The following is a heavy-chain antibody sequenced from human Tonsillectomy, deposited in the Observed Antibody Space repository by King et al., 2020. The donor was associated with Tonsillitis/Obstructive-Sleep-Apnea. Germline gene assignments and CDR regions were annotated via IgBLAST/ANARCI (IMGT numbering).Heavy chain of an antibody. J-gene: IGHJ4*02. CDR1: GFSLSTSEVG. V-gene: IGHV2-5*01. CDR2: IYWYEHT. CDR3: AHSPRDYGDYVGYFDY. Sequence: TLKESGPTLVKPTHTLTLTCTFSGFSLSTSEVGVCWILHPPAKALEWLVLIYWYEHTRYNPFLKSRLTITKDSSKNQVVLTMTNMDPVDTATYYCAHSPRDYGDYVGYFDYWGQGTLVTVSS. D-gene: IGHD4-17*01.